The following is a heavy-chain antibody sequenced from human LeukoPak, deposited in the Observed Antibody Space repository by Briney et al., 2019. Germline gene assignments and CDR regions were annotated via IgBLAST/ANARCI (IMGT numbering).Heavy chain of an antibody. CDR3: ATVSKKAYYYYMDV. CDR1: GGTFSSYA. Sequence: ASVKVSCKASGGTFSSYAISWVRQAPGQGLEWMGGFDPEDGETIYAQKFQGRVTMTEDTSTDTAYMELSSLRSEDTAVYYCATVSKKAYYYYMDVWGKGTTVTVSS. V-gene: IGHV1-24*01. J-gene: IGHJ6*03. CDR2: FDPEDGET.